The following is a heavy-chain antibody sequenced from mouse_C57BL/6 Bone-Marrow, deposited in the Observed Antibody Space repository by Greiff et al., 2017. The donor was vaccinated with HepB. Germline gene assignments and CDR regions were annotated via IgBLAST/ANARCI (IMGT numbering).Heavy chain of an antibody. CDR2: IDPENGDT. V-gene: IGHV14-4*01. J-gene: IGHJ2*01. Sequence: EVQLQQSGAELVRPGASVKLSCTASGFNIKDDYMHWVKQRPEQGLEWIGWIDPENGDTEYASKFQGKATITADTSSNTAYLQLSSLTSEDTAVYYCTTLDGYYFDYWGQGTTLTVSS. CDR3: TTLDGYYFDY. D-gene: IGHD2-3*01. CDR1: GFNIKDDY.